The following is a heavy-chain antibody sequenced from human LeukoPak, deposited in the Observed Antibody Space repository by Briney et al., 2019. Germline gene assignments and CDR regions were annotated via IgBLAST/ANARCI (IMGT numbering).Heavy chain of an antibody. D-gene: IGHD3-22*01. CDR3: ARTQSYFDSFGYYHFDQ. CDR1: GFTFNSYV. V-gene: IGHV3-30*01. J-gene: IGHJ4*02. CDR2: ISSDETNK. Sequence: PGGSLRLSCAASGFTFNSYVMRWIRQAPGKGLEWVAVISSDETNKYYADSVKGRFTISRDNSKNTLYLQMNSLRAEDTAVFYCARTQSYFDSFGYYHFDQWGQGTLVTVSS.